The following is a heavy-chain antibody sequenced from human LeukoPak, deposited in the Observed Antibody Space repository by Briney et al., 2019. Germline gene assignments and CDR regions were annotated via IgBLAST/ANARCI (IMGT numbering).Heavy chain of an antibody. Sequence: ASVKVSCKASGYTFTGHYMHWVRQAPGQGLEWMGWINPNSGGTNYAQKFQGRVTMTRDTSISTAYMELSRLRSDDTAVYYCAREGHSSGSPGNDYWGQGTLVTVSS. CDR3: AREGHSSGSPGNDY. CDR2: INPNSGGT. CDR1: GYTFTGHY. V-gene: IGHV1-2*02. D-gene: IGHD6-25*01. J-gene: IGHJ4*02.